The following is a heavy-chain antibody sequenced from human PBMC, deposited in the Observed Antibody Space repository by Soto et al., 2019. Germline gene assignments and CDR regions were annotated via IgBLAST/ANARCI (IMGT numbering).Heavy chain of an antibody. CDR3: ARVNILTGYWIDY. V-gene: IGHV1-2*02. Sequence: ASVKVSCKASGYTFTANYMHWVRQAPGQGLEWMGWINPNSGDTNYAQEFQGRVTMTRDTSINTAYMELSRLRSDDTAVYYCARVNILTGYWIDYWGQGTLVTVSS. D-gene: IGHD3-9*01. J-gene: IGHJ4*02. CDR1: GYTFTANY. CDR2: INPNSGDT.